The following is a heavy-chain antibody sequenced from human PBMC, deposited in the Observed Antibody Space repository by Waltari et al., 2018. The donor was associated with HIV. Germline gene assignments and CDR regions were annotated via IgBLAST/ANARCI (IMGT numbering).Heavy chain of an antibody. CDR1: GYTFPRYD. Sequence: QVQLEQSGAEVKKPGASVKVSCKASGYTFPRYDIFWVRQATGQGLEWMGWWIPHSGTTAHAQKFRGRGTMTRTASMTTAYMELSSRRSEDTAVYYCARVRRPSGSYYLSYWGQGTLVTVSS. D-gene: IGHD1-26*01. J-gene: IGHJ4*02. CDR3: ARVRRPSGSYYLSY. V-gene: IGHV1-8*01. CDR2: WIPHSGTT.